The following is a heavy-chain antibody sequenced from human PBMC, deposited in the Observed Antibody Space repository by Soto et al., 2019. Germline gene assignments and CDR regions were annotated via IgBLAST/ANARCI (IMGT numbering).Heavy chain of an antibody. CDR1: GFTFSSYA. CDR3: ARAPGEWLLSHYYYYGMDV. D-gene: IGHD3-3*01. Sequence: GGSLRLSCAASGFTFSSYAMHWVRQAPGKGLEWVAVISYDGSNKYYADSVKGRFTISRDNSKNTLYLQMNSLRAEDTAVYYCARAPGEWLLSHYYYYGMDVWGQGTKVTVS. V-gene: IGHV3-30-3*01. CDR2: ISYDGSNK. J-gene: IGHJ6*01.